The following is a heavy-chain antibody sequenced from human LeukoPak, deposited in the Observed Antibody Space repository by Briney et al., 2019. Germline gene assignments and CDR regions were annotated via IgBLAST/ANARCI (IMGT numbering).Heavy chain of an antibody. CDR1: GFTLNNYG. V-gene: IGHV3-30*02. Sequence: PGGSLRLSCAASGFTLNNYGMHWVRQAPGKGLEWVAFIRYNGNNQYYADSVKGRFTISRDNSKNTLYLQMNSLRAEDTAVYYCARSGGYYTRFDYWGQGTLVTVSS. CDR2: IRYNGNNQ. J-gene: IGHJ4*02. D-gene: IGHD3-10*01. CDR3: ARSGGYYTRFDY.